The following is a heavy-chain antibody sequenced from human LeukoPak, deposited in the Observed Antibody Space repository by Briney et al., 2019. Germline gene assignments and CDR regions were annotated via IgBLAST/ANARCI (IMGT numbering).Heavy chain of an antibody. Sequence: SETLSLTCTVSGGSISSSSHYWGWIRQPAGKGLEWIGRIYTSGSTNYNPSLKSRVTMSVDTSKNQFSLKLSSVTAADTAVYYCARGGDILTGYTYYFDYWGQGTLVTVSS. D-gene: IGHD3-9*01. V-gene: IGHV4-61*02. CDR1: GGSISSSSHY. CDR2: IYTSGST. J-gene: IGHJ4*02. CDR3: ARGGDILTGYTYYFDY.